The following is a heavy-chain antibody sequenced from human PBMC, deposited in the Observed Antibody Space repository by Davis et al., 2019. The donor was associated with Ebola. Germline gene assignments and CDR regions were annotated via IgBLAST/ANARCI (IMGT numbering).Heavy chain of an antibody. J-gene: IGHJ3*01. CDR2: IRRQTFGGTA. Sequence: PGGSLRLSCATIDFNFGDSTISWVRQAPGHALLFFPFIRRQTFGGTAEYAASVDGRFTVSRDDSNNIAYLQLNSLQSEDKAIYYCSTLYTDYWVFDLWGQGTVVTVSA. CDR1: DFNFGDST. V-gene: IGHV3-49*04. CDR3: STLYTDYWVFDL. D-gene: IGHD4-11*01.